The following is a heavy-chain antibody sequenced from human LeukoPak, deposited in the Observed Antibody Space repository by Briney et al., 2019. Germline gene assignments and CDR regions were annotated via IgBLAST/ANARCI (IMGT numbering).Heavy chain of an antibody. D-gene: IGHD6-19*01. Sequence: SETLSLTCTVSGYSISSGYYWSWIRQPAGKGLEWIGRIYTSGSTNYNPSLKSRVTMSVDTSKNQFSLKLSSVTAADTAVYYCARDSSGWSYYFDYWGQGTLVTVSS. CDR2: IYTSGST. J-gene: IGHJ4*02. V-gene: IGHV4-4*07. CDR3: ARDSSGWSYYFDY. CDR1: GYSISSGYY.